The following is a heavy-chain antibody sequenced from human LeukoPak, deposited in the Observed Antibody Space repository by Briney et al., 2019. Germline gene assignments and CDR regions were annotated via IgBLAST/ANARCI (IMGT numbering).Heavy chain of an antibody. CDR1: GFTFSSYS. D-gene: IGHD3-3*01. J-gene: IGHJ6*02. Sequence: GGSLRLSCAASGFTFSSYSMNWVRQAPGKGLEWVSSISSSSSYIYYADSVKGRFTISRDNAKSSLYLQMNSLRAEDTAVYYCARFTLGALRSYGMDVWGQGTTVTVSS. CDR2: ISSSSSYI. CDR3: ARFTLGALRSYGMDV. V-gene: IGHV3-21*01.